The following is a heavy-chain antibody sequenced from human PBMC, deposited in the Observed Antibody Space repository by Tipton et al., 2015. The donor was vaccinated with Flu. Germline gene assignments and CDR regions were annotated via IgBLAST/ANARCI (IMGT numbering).Heavy chain of an antibody. J-gene: IGHJ5*02. CDR1: GSSMGSGHC. CDR3: ARRDYSNYVSEPRNCFDP. Sequence: LRLSCSVSGSSMGSGHCWGWIRQPPGKGLEWIANICHSGSTYHNPSLKSRVTISVDNSKNQFSLKMRSVTAADTAVYYCARRDYSNYVSEPRNCFDPWGQGTLVTVS. D-gene: IGHD4-11*01. V-gene: IGHV4-38-2*01. CDR2: ICHSGST.